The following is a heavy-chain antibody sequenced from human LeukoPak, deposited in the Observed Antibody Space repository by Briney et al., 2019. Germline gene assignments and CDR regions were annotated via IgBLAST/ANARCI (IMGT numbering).Heavy chain of an antibody. J-gene: IGHJ3*02. CDR1: GGSISSYY. Sequence: SETLSLTCTVSGGSISSYYWSWIRQPPGKGLEWIGYIYYSGSTNYNPSLKSRVTISVDTSKNQFSLKLSSVTAADTVVYYCARLGVADAFDIWGQGTMVTVSS. D-gene: IGHD3-16*01. CDR2: IYYSGST. CDR3: ARLGVADAFDI. V-gene: IGHV4-59*08.